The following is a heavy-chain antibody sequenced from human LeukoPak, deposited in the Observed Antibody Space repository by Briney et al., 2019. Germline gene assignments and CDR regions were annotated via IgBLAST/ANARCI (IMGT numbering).Heavy chain of an antibody. J-gene: IGHJ4*02. D-gene: IGHD1-26*01. CDR1: GFTFSTSV. Sequence: GSLRLSCAASGFTFSTSVMHWVRQAPGKGLEWVAFIRYDGSSKYYADSVKGRFTISRDNSKNTLYLQMNSLRGEDTAVYYCARVGRVYYFDYWGQRTLVTVSS. CDR2: IRYDGSSK. CDR3: ARVGRVYYFDY. V-gene: IGHV3-30*02.